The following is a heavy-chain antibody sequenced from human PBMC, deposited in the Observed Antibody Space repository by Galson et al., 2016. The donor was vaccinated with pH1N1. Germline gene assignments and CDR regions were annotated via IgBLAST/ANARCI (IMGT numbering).Heavy chain of an antibody. D-gene: IGHD3-10*01. CDR2: LYSSGST. V-gene: IGHV4-61*02. CDR1: GDSISSKTFY. Sequence: LSLTCSVSGDSISSKTFYWSWLRQPAGKGLQWIGLLYSSGSTNYNPSLKGRVTMSADTSKNGFSLKMTSVTAADTAVYYCARGGEEILSFGEPHNWFDPWGQGTLVTVSS. J-gene: IGHJ5*02. CDR3: ARGGEEILSFGEPHNWFDP.